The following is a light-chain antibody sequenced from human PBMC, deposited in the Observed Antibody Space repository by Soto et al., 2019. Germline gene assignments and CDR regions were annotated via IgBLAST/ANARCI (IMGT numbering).Light chain of an antibody. J-gene: IGKJ2*01. CDR1: QSVSSSY. Sequence: EIVLMQSPGTLSLSPGERATLSCRASQSVSSSYLAWYQQKPGQAPRLLIYGASSRATGIPDRFSGSGSGTDFTLTISRLEPEDFAVYYCQQYGSSPPYTFGQGTKREIK. V-gene: IGKV3-20*01. CDR3: QQYGSSPPYT. CDR2: GAS.